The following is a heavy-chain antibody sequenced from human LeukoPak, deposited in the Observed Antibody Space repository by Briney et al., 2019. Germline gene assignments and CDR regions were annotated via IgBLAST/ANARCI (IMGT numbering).Heavy chain of an antibody. Sequence: PETLSLTCTVSGGSVSSGSYYWSWIRHPPGKGLEWIGYMYSSGISSYNPSLKSRVTISVDTSKNQFSLKLRSATAADTAVYFCARGANWLGPWGQGTLVTVSS. J-gene: IGHJ5*02. V-gene: IGHV4-61*01. CDR2: MYSSGIS. CDR1: GGSVSSGSYY. CDR3: ARGANWLGP. D-gene: IGHD4/OR15-4a*01.